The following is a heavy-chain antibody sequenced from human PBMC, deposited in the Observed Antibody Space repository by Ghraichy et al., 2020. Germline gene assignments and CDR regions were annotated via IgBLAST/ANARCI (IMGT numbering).Heavy chain of an antibody. D-gene: IGHD6-13*01. CDR1: GFTFSSYA. CDR2: ISGSGGST. Sequence: GGSLRLSCAASGFTFSSYAMSWVRQAPGKGLEWVSAISGSGGSTYYADSVKGRFTISRDNSKNTLYLQMNSLRAEDTAVYYCAKGTQAMYSSSWYNWFDPWGQGTLVTVSS. CDR3: AKGTQAMYSSSWYNWFDP. J-gene: IGHJ5*02. V-gene: IGHV3-23*01.